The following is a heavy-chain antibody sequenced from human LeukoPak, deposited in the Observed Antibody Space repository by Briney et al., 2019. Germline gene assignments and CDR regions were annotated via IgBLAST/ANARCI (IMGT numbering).Heavy chain of an antibody. J-gene: IGHJ4*02. D-gene: IGHD3-3*01. V-gene: IGHV1-69*13. Sequence: GASVKVSCKASGGTFSSYAISWVRQAPGQGLEWMGGIIPIFGTANYAQKFQGRVTITADESTSTAYMELSSLRSEDTAVYYCARGLIMGRFLEWLSSVRYYFDYWGQGTLVTVSS. CDR1: GGTFSSYA. CDR2: IIPIFGTA. CDR3: ARGLIMGRFLEWLSSVRYYFDY.